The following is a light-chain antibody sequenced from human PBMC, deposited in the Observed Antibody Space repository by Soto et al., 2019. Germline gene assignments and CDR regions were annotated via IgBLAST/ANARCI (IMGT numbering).Light chain of an antibody. CDR1: HSVCTY. Sequence: EMVLTQSPATLSLSPGARATLSCSASHSVCTYLAWYQKNPGQSPRILMFDVCNRATGIPARFSGSGSGTDSNLTISRLEAEDFGVYYCQHRSIWTVSFGQGTRLEIK. J-gene: IGKJ5*01. CDR3: QHRSIWTVS. V-gene: IGKV3-11*01. CDR2: DVC.